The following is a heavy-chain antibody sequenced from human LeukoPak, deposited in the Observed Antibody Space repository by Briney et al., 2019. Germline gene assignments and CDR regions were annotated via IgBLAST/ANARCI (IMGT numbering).Heavy chain of an antibody. V-gene: IGHV3-30*04. CDR1: GFTFSHYA. D-gene: IGHD3/OR15-3a*01. Sequence: GGSLRLSCAASGFTFSHYALHWVRQAPGQGLEWVAVSSYDGSRRFYADSVTGRFTISRDNSKQVVDLQMSSLRLEDTGVYYCVAEYDFWSGAGVSPAWGQGTLVIVSS. J-gene: IGHJ5*02. CDR2: SSYDGSRR. CDR3: VAEYDFWSGAGVSPA.